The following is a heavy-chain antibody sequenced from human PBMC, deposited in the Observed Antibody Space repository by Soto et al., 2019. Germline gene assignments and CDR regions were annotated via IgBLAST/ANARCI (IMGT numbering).Heavy chain of an antibody. D-gene: IGHD2-15*01. CDR1: GDGVSSTSAA. V-gene: IGHV6-1*01. CDR3: ARVGPNIGNWLDP. J-gene: IGHJ5*02. Sequence: QVQLQQSGPGLVKASQTLSLTCAISGDGVSSTSAAWHWVRQSPSRGLEWLGRTYYRSKWYNDYAISVKGRITFNTDTSKNHFSLHLNSVTPEDTAVYYCARVGPNIGNWLDPWGQGTLVTVSS. CDR2: TYYRSKWYN.